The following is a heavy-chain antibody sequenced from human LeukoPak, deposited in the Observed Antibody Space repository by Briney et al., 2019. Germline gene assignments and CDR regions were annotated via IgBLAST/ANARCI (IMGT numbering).Heavy chain of an antibody. J-gene: IGHJ6*01. CDR1: GGSFSGYY. V-gene: IGHV4-34*01. Sequence: ASETLSLTCAVYGGSFSGYYWSWIRQPPGKGLEWIGEINHSVSTNYNPSLKSRVTISVDTPKNQFSLKLSSVTAADTAVYYCARSTDYYGMDVWGQGTTVTVSS. CDR2: INHSVST. CDR3: ARSTDYYGMDV.